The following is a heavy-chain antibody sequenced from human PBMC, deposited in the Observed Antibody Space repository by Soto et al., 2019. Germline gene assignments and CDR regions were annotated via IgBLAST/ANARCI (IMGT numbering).Heavy chain of an antibody. D-gene: IGHD6-19*01. CDR1: DDSVTSDVW. CDR3: ARDAAVPGESDRFDY. J-gene: IGHJ4*02. V-gene: IGHV4-4*02. Sequence: SETLSLTCAVPDDSVTSDVWWSWVRQRPGKGLEWIGEAYHNGLTDYNPSLKSRVTMSVDTSKNEFSLKLTSLTAADTAIYYCARDAAVPGESDRFDYWGQGTLVTVSS. CDR2: AYHNGLT.